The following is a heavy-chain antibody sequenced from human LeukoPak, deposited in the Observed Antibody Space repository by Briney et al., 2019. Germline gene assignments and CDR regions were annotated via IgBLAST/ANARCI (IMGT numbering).Heavy chain of an antibody. J-gene: IGHJ4*02. CDR3: ARGWGGYSSYPPDY. V-gene: IGHV3-48*01. Sequence: PGGSLRLSCAASGFSLSDYNMIWVRQAPGMGLEWISYISPSSGAAYESIYYPISAKGRFTISRDIASNSLLLQMSSLRVEDTAVYYCARGWGGYSSYPPDYWGQGILVIVSS. D-gene: IGHD5-12*01. CDR2: ISPSSGAAYESI. CDR1: GFSLSDYN.